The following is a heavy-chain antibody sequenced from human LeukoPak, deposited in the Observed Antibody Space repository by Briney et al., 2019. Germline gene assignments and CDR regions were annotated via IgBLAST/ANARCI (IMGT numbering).Heavy chain of an antibody. V-gene: IGHV3-66*01. CDR2: IYSGGST. CDR1: GFTVSSNY. J-gene: IGHJ4*02. Sequence: GGSLRLSCAASGFTVSSNYMSWVRQAPGKGLEWVSVIYSGGSTYYADSVKGRFTISRDNSKNTLYLQMNSLRAEDTAVYYCAREDRGYDSYYFDYWGQGTLVTVSS. CDR3: AREDRGYDSYYFDY. D-gene: IGHD5-12*01.